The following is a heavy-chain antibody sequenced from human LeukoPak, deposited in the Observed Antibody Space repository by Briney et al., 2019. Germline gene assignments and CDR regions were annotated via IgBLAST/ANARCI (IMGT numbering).Heavy chain of an antibody. D-gene: IGHD1-26*01. CDR1: GYTFTSYA. CDR3: ARAPSGSYLFDY. CDR2: INAGNGNT. Sequence: ASVKVSCKASGYTFTSYAMHWVRQAPGQRLEWMGWINAGNGNTKYSQKFQGRVIITRDTSASTAYMELSSLRSEDTAVYYCARAPSGSYLFDYWGQGTLVTVSS. J-gene: IGHJ4*02. V-gene: IGHV1-3*01.